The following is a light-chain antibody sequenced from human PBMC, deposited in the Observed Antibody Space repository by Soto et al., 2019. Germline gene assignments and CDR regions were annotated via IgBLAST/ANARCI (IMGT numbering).Light chain of an antibody. CDR2: GAS. V-gene: IGKV1-39*01. Sequence: DIQMTQSPSSLSASVGDRVTITCRASQSISSYLNWYQQEPGKAPKLLIYGASSVQSGAPSRFSGSGSGTHFTLAINSLQPEDFATYYCQQSYSTPLTFGPGTKVDIK. CDR3: QQSYSTPLT. CDR1: QSISSY. J-gene: IGKJ3*01.